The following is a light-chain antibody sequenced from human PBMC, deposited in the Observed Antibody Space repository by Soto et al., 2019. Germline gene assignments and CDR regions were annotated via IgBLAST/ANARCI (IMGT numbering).Light chain of an antibody. V-gene: IGLV2-14*01. Sequence: QSVLTQPASVSGSPVQSITISCTGTSSDVGGYNYVSWFQHHPGKAPKLIIYEVSYRPSGVAARFSGSKSGDTASLTISGLQAEDEADYYCSSFTNTIARYAFGTGTKVTVL. J-gene: IGLJ1*01. CDR1: SSDVGGYNY. CDR3: SSFTNTIARYA. CDR2: EVS.